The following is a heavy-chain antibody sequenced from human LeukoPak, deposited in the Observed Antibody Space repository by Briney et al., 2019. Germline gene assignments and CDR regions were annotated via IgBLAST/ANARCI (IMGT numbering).Heavy chain of an antibody. CDR3: ARGSDSQAFDI. D-gene: IGHD3-22*01. J-gene: IGHJ3*02. CDR2: IIPIFGTA. CDR1: GCTFTGYY. Sequence: ASVKVSCKASGCTFTGYYMHWVRQAPGQGLEWMGGIIPIFGTANYAQKFQGRVTITADKSTSTAYMELSSLRSEDTAVYYCARGSDSQAFDIWGQGTMVTVSS. V-gene: IGHV1-69*06.